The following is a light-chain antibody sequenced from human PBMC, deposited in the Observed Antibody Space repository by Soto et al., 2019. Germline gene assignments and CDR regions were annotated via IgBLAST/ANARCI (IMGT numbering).Light chain of an antibody. CDR2: GAS. Sequence: EIVMTQSPATLSVYTGERATLSCRASQSVSSNLAWYQQKPGQAPRLLIYGASTRATGIPARFSGSGSGTEFTLTISSLQSEDFAVYYCQQRSNWPTFGGGTKVDIK. V-gene: IGKV3-15*01. J-gene: IGKJ4*01. CDR3: QQRSNWPT. CDR1: QSVSSN.